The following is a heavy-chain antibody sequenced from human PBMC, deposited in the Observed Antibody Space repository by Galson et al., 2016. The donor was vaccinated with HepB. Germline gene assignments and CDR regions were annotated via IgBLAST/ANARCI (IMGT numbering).Heavy chain of an antibody. CDR3: ARWASVGSGDAFDI. V-gene: IGHV1-46*01. CDR2: INPSGGDI. CDR1: GYTFTFNY. D-gene: IGHD6-19*01. Sequence: SVKVSCKASGYTFTFNYIHWVRQAPGQGLEWMGIINPSGGDINYAQKFQGRVTMTRDTSTSTVYMELSSLRSEDTAVYYCARWASVGSGDAFDIWGQETMVTVSS. J-gene: IGHJ3*02.